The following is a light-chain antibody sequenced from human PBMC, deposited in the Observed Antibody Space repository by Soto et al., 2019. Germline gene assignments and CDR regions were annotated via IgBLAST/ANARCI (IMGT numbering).Light chain of an antibody. CDR3: SSFTSKSTLI. CDR2: EVR. Sequence: LTQPASVSGSPGQSSTISCAGTMRDVGAYNLVSWYQQHPGRVPQLIIYEVRNRPSGISFRFSGSKSGNTASLTISGLQAEDEADYYCSSFTSKSTLIFGGGTKVTVL. J-gene: IGLJ2*01. CDR1: MRDVGAYNL. V-gene: IGLV2-14*01.